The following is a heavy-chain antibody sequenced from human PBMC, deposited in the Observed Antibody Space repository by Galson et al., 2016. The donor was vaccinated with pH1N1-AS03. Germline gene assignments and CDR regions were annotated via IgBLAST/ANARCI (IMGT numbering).Heavy chain of an antibody. D-gene: IGHD2/OR15-2a*01. J-gene: IGHJ5*02. V-gene: IGHV5-10-1*01. Sequence: QSGAEVKKPGESLRISCQGSGHSFDSYWVTWVRQMPGKGLEWMGRINPLDSYNDYNPSFQGHVSFSVDKSIHTAYLQWSSLEASDTGIYYCARQGTTVTANPVWLDTWGQGTLVTVSS. CDR3: ARQGTTVTANPVWLDT. CDR2: INPLDSYN. CDR1: GHSFDSYW.